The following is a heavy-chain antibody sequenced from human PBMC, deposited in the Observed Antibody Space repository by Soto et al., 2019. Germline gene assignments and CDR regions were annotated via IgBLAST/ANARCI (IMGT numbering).Heavy chain of an antibody. CDR2: IYYSGST. CDR3: ARVEFRAMAGGYVDY. V-gene: IGHV4-39*01. D-gene: IGHD6-19*01. CDR1: GDSITGTSYY. J-gene: IGHJ4*02. Sequence: SETLSLTCSVSGDSITGTSYYWAWVRQPPGKGLEWIGSIYYSGSTYYNPSLKSRVTISKDTSKNQFSLKLSSVTAADTAVYYCARVEFRAMAGGYVDYWGQGTLVTVSS.